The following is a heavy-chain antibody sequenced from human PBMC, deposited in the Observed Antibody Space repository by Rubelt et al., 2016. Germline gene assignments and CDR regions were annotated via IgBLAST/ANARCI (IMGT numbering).Heavy chain of an antibody. D-gene: IGHD1-26*01. CDR1: GGSFSGYS. CDR3: ARRGDYYRVHD. V-gene: IGHV4-34*01. CDR2: FSHDGST. Sequence: QVQLQQWGAGLLKPSETLSLTCAVYGGSFSGYSWTWIRQPPGKGLEWIGEFSHDGSTNYNPSPKSRVTISGDTAKGQFSLKLTSGTAADTAVYYCARRGDYYRVHDWGQGTLVTVSS. J-gene: IGHJ4*02.